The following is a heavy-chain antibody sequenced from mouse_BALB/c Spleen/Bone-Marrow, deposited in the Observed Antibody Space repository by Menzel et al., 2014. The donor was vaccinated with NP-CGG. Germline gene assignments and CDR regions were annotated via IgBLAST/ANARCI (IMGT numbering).Heavy chain of an antibody. V-gene: IGHV1-67*01. CDR1: GYTFTDYA. CDR3: ARSPYYGNYFDY. CDR2: ISIYYDNT. Sequence: VQLPQSGPELVRPGESVKISRKGSGYTFTDYAMHWVKQSHAQSLAWIGVISIYYDNTNYNQKFKGKATMTVDKSSSTAYMELARLTSEDSAIYYCARSPYYGNYFDYWGQGTTLTVSS. D-gene: IGHD2-10*01. J-gene: IGHJ2*01.